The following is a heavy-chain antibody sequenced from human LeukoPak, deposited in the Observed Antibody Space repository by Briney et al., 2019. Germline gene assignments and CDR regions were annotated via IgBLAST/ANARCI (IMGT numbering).Heavy chain of an antibody. D-gene: IGHD6-13*01. CDR3: ARGLSSSWTLTYYFDY. V-gene: IGHV1-2*02. CDR2: INPNSGGT. J-gene: IGHJ4*02. Sequence: ASVKVSCKASGYTFTGYYMHWVRQAPGQGLEWMGWINPNSGGTNYAQKFQGRVTMTRDTSISTAYMELSRLRSDDTAVYYCARGLSSSWTLTYYFDYWGQGTLVTVSS. CDR1: GYTFTGYY.